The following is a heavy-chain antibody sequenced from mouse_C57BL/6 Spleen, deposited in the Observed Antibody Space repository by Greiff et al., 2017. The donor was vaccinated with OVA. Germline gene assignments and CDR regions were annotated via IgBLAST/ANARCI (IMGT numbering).Heavy chain of an antibody. CDR3: ARLAANPDY. Sequence: QVQLKQPGAELVRPGSSVKLSCKASGYTFTSYWMHWVKQRPIQGLEWIGNIDPSDSETHYNQKFKDKATLTVDKSSSTAYMQLSSLTSEDSAVYYCARLAANPDYWGQGTTLTVSS. V-gene: IGHV1-52*01. CDR1: GYTFTSYW. J-gene: IGHJ2*01. D-gene: IGHD6-1*01. CDR2: IDPSDSET.